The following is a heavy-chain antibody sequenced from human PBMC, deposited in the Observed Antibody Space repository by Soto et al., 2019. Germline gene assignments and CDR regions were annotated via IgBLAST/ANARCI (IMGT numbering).Heavy chain of an antibody. Sequence: QVQLVESGGGVVQPGRSLRLSCAASGFTFSSYGMHWVRQAPGKGLEWVAVISYDGSNKYYADSVKGRFTISRDNSKNTLYLQMNSLRAEDTAVYYCAKDKITMVRRAAFDYWGQGTLVTVSS. J-gene: IGHJ4*02. V-gene: IGHV3-30*18. D-gene: IGHD3-10*01. CDR2: ISYDGSNK. CDR3: AKDKITMVRRAAFDY. CDR1: GFTFSSYG.